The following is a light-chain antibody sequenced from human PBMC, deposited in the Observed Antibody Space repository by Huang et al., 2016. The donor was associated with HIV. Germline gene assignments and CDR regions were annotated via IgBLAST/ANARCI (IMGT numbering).Light chain of an antibody. V-gene: IGKV1-5*03. CDR2: QAS. J-gene: IGKJ1*01. Sequence: DIQMTQSPSTMFASVGDRVTITCRSSQNIYSWLAVYQQKPGKAPKLLIHQASNLESGVPSRCSGSRSGTEFNLTISSLQPYDVSTYYCQQYKVYSPTFGQGTKVEVK. CDR3: QQYKVYSPT. CDR1: QNIYSW.